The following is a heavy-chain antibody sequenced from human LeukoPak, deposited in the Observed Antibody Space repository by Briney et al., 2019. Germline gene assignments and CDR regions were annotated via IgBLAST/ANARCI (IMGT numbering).Heavy chain of an antibody. CDR1: GDSVSSSNYY. D-gene: IGHD2/OR15-2a*01. CDR3: ERPGYSSGPYYFLL. V-gene: IGHV4-39*01. J-gene: IGHJ1*01. CDR2: VYYTGST. Sequence: TASETLSLTCTVSGDSVSSSNYYWGWIRQPPGKGLEWIGSVYYTGSTYYNPSLKSRVTISVDTSKNQFSLKLNSVTAADTAVYYCERPGYSSGPYYFLLGGRGPLVTVSS.